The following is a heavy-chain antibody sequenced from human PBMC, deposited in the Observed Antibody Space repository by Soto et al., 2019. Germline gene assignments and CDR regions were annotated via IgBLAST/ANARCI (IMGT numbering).Heavy chain of an antibody. CDR3: ARSGLRFSIADRRTAFDM. CDR2: ISFDGSNK. J-gene: IGHJ3*02. D-gene: IGHD6-6*01. CDR1: GFTFSSYA. V-gene: IGHV3-30-3*01. Sequence: GGALRLSCAASGFTFSSYAMHWVRQGPGKGLEWVAAISFDGSNKYDADSVKGRFSISRDNPKNTLYLKMNSLRVEDTAVYYCARSGLRFSIADRRTAFDMWGQGTMVTVS.